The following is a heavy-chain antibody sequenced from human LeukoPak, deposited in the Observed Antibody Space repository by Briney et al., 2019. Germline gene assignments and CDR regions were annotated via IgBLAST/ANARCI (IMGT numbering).Heavy chain of an antibody. J-gene: IGHJ4*02. CDR2: ISYDGSNK. D-gene: IGHD6-13*01. CDR3: AKDFAMGGGAAAMDY. CDR1: GFTFSSYG. Sequence: GESLRLSCAASGFTFSSYGMPWVRQAPGKGLEWVAVISYDGSNKYYADSVKGRFTISRDNSKNTLYLQMNSLRAEDTAVYYCAKDFAMGGGAAAMDYWGQGTLVTVSS. V-gene: IGHV3-30*18.